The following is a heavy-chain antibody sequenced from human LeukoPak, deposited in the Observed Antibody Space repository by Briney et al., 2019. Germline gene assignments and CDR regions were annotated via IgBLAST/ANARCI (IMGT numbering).Heavy chain of an antibody. V-gene: IGHV4-4*07. Sequence: SETLSLTCTVSGGSISSYYWSWIRQPAGKGLEWIGRIYTSGSTNYNPSLKSRVTMSVDTSKNQFSLKLSSVTAAETAVYYCARQGYYYDSSGYQVDYWGQGTLVTVSS. CDR1: GGSISSYY. CDR3: ARQGYYYDSSGYQVDY. D-gene: IGHD3-22*01. J-gene: IGHJ4*02. CDR2: IYTSGST.